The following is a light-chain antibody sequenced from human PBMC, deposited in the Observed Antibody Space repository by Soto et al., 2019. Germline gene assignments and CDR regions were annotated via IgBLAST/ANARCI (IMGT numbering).Light chain of an antibody. V-gene: IGLV2-14*01. CDR1: SSDVGGYNS. CDR2: EVI. CDR3: ASYTSSNTWV. Sequence: QSALTQPASVSGSPGQSITISCTGTSSDVGGYNSVSWYQQHPGKAPKLMIYEVINRPSGASNRFSGSKSGNTASLTISGLQAEDEADYYCASYTSSNTWVFGGGTQLTVL. J-gene: IGLJ3*02.